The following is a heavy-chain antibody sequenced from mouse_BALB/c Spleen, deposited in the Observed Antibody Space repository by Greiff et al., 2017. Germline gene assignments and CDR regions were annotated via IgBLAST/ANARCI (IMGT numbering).Heavy chain of an antibody. CDR2: IDPETGGT. J-gene: IGHJ2*01. Sequence: QVHVKQSGAELVRPGASVTLSCKASGYTFTDYEMHWVKQTPVHGLEWIGAIDPETGGTAYNQKFTGKATLTADKSSSTAYMELRSLTSEDSAVYCCRGPIYYYFDYWGQGTTLTVSS. CDR1: GYTFTDYE. CDR3: RGPIYYYFDY. D-gene: IGHD2-1*01. V-gene: IGHV1-15*01.